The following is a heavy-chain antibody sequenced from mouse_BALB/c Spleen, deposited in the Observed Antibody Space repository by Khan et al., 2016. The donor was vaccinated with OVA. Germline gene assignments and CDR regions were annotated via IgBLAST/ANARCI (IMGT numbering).Heavy chain of an antibody. V-gene: IGHV1S41*01. J-gene: IGHJ4*01. CDR2: IGPGSSNA. CDR1: GYTFTSYW. CDR3: ARENYYGRSCYAMDY. D-gene: IGHD1-1*01. Sequence: DLVKPGASVKLSCKASGYTFTSYWINWIKQRPGQGLEWIGRIGPGSSNAYYNDIFKDKETLTVDTSSNTAHIQLSSLSSEDSAVYFWARENYYGRSCYAMDYWGKGTSVTVSA.